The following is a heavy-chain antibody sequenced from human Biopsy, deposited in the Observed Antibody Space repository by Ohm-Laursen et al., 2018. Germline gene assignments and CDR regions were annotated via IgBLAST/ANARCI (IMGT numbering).Heavy chain of an antibody. Sequence: GTLSLTCTVSGDSINSSYWSWIRQPPGKGLEWIGFISNSGNTNYNPSLKSRVTISVDTSKNQISLKLGSVTVADTAVFYCARRGSGGRSFDYWGQGTTVTVSS. V-gene: IGHV4-59*08. D-gene: IGHD2-15*01. J-gene: IGHJ4*03. CDR3: ARRGSGGRSFDY. CDR2: ISNSGNT. CDR1: GDSINSSY.